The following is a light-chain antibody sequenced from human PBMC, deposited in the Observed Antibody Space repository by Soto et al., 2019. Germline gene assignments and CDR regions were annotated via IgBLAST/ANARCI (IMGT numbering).Light chain of an antibody. CDR2: DAS. CDR1: QSVSSY. CDR3: QQRSNWPRIT. V-gene: IGKV3-11*01. Sequence: EIVLTQSPATLFLSLGEIATLSFRSSQSVSSYLAWYQQKPGQAPRLLIYDASNRATGIPARFSGSGSGTDFTLTISSLEPEDFAVYYCQQRSNWPRITFGQGTRLEIK. J-gene: IGKJ5*01.